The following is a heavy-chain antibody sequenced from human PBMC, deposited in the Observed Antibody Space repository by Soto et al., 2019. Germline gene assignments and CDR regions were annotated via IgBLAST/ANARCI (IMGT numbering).Heavy chain of an antibody. V-gene: IGHV4-4*02. CDR1: GGSISSNNW. Sequence: QVQLQESGPRLVKPSGTLSLTCAVSGGSISSNNWWSGVRQPPGKGLEWIGEIYHSGSINYNVSLKRRVTISVDKSKNQFSLKVSSVTAADTAVYYCASKKNAILTTYPFDCWGQGTLVTVSS. D-gene: IGHD3-9*01. CDR3: ASKKNAILTTYPFDC. CDR2: IYHSGSI. J-gene: IGHJ4*02.